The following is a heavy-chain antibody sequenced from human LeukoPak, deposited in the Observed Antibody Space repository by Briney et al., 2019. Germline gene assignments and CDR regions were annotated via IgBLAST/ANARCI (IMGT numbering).Heavy chain of an antibody. CDR2: ISGGGGST. CDR1: GFTFSSYA. D-gene: IGHD6-19*01. V-gene: IGHV3-23*01. Sequence: PGGSLRLSCAPSGFTFSSYAMSWVRQAPGKGLEWVSAISGGGGSTYYADSVKGRFTISRDNSKNTLYLQMNSLRAEDTAVYYCAKDIRVAGTFDYWGQGTLVTVSS. J-gene: IGHJ4*02. CDR3: AKDIRVAGTFDY.